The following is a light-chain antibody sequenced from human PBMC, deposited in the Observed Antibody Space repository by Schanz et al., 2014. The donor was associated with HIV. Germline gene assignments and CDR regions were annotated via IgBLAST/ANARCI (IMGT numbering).Light chain of an antibody. CDR2: VAS. V-gene: IGKV3D-20*02. CDR1: QSINNDY. J-gene: IGKJ1*01. CDR3: QQRYSGWT. Sequence: IVLTQSPGTLSLSPGEKATLSCKASQSINNDYLAWYQQKPGQAPRLLIYVASIRASGVPERFSGSGSGTDFTLTISSLEPEDVAVYYCQQRYSGWTFGQGTKVEIK.